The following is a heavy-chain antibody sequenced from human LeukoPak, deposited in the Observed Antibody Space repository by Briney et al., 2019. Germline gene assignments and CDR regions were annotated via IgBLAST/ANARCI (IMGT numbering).Heavy chain of an antibody. D-gene: IGHD6-13*01. Sequence: PSETLSLTCTVSGGSISSYYWSWIRQPAGKGLEWIGRIYSTGSTNYNPSLKSRVTMSVDTSKNQFSLKLSSVTAADTAVYYCARQQSSSWYGYWGQGTLVTVSS. V-gene: IGHV4-4*07. CDR3: ARQQSSSWYGY. J-gene: IGHJ4*02. CDR2: IYSTGST. CDR1: GGSISSYY.